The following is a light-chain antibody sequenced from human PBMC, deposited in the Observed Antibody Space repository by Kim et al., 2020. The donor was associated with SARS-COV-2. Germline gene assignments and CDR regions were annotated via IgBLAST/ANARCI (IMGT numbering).Light chain of an antibody. CDR3: QQRSTRPT. CDR2: DAS. J-gene: IGKJ1*01. Sequence: SLSPGERATLSCRASQSVSSYLAWYQQKPGQAPRLLIYDASNRATGIPARFSGSGSGTDFTLTISSLEPEDFAVYYCQQRSTRPTFGQGTKVDIK. CDR1: QSVSSY. V-gene: IGKV3-11*01.